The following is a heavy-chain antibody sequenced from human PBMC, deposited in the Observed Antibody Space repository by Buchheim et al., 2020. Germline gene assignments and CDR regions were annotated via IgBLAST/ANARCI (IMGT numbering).Heavy chain of an antibody. J-gene: IGHJ4*02. V-gene: IGHV3-53*02. CDR1: GFTVSSNY. CDR2: IYSGGST. D-gene: IGHD2-2*01. CDR3: ARGPARSFIDY. Sequence: EVQLVETGGGLIQPGGSMRLSCAASGFTVSSNYMSWVRQAPGKGLEWVSVIYSGGSTYYAESVKGRFTISRDNSKNTTDLQMNSLRAEDTAVYYCARGPARSFIDYWGQGTL.